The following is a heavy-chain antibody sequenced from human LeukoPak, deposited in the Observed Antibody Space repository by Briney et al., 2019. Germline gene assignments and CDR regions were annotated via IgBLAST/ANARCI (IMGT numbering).Heavy chain of an antibody. V-gene: IGHV3-23*01. CDR3: AMRYSNSWYDY. CDR2: IHSGGST. J-gene: IGHJ4*02. Sequence: PGGSLRLSCAASGFTFSSYAMSWVRQAPGKGLEWVSSIHSGGSTYYADSVKGRFTISRDNSKNTLYLQMSSLRAEDTAVYYCAMRYSNSWYDYWGQGTLVTVSS. CDR1: GFTFSSYA. D-gene: IGHD6-13*01.